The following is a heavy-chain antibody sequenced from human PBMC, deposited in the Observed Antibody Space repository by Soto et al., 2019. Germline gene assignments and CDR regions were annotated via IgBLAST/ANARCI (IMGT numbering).Heavy chain of an antibody. V-gene: IGHV1-3*01. CDR2: INAGNGNT. D-gene: IGHD1-1*01. CDR1: GYTFTSYA. CDR3: AREEGTGAFDP. Sequence: QVQLVQSGAEVKKPGASVKVSCKASGYTFTSYAMHWVRQAPGQRLEWMGGINAGNGNTKYSQKFQGRVTITRDTSASTAYMELSSLRSEDTAVYYCAREEGTGAFDPWGQGTLVTVSS. J-gene: IGHJ5*02.